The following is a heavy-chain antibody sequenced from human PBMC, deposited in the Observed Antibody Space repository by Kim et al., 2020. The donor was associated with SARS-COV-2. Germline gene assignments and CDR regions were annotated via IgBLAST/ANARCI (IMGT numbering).Heavy chain of an antibody. CDR1: GYTFTSYD. CDR3: ARPQYYGSGSFPN. D-gene: IGHD3-10*01. V-gene: IGHV1-8*01. CDR2: MNPNSGDT. Sequence: ASVKVSCKAFGYTFTSYDINWVRQATGQGLEWMGWMNPNSGDTGYAQKFQGRVTMTRNTSISTAFMELSSLTSEDTAVYYCARPQYYGSGSFPNWGQGTLVTVSS. J-gene: IGHJ4*02.